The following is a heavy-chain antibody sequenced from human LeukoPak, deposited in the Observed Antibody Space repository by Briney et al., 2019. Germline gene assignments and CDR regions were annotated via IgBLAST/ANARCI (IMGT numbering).Heavy chain of an antibody. J-gene: IGHJ3*02. CDR2: IYYSGST. D-gene: IGHD3-22*01. CDR3: ARDGYYDSSGYHHDAFDI. V-gene: IGHV4-59*01. Sequence: SETLSLTCTVSGGSISSYYWSWIRQPPGQGLEWIGYIYYSGSTNYNPSLKSRVTISVDTSKNQFSLKLSSVTAADTAVYYCARDGYYDSSGYHHDAFDIWGQGTMVTVSS. CDR1: GGSISSYY.